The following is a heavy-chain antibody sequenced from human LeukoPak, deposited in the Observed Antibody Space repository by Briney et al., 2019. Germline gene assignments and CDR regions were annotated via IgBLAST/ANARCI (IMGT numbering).Heavy chain of an antibody. J-gene: IGHJ4*02. D-gene: IGHD1-7*01. V-gene: IGHV1-2*02. CDR3: ARAWAGTTLVALSY. CDR1: GYTFAGYY. CDR2: INPDSGGT. Sequence: ASVRVSCKASGYTFAGYYVHWVRQAPGQGLEGMGWINPDSGGTNYAQKFPRRVTITRDTSISTAYMALSRLRSDDTAVYYCARAWAGTTLVALSYWGQGTLVTVSS.